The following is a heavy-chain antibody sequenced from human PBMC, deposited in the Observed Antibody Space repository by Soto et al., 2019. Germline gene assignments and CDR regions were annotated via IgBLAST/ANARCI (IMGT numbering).Heavy chain of an antibody. V-gene: IGHV4-31*03. CDR2: IYYSGST. J-gene: IGHJ6*02. CDR3: ARDTVTPTFDVMRGMDV. D-gene: IGHD4-17*01. Sequence: SETLSLTCTVSGGSISSGGYYWSWIRQHPGKGLEWIGYIYYSGSTYYNPSLKSRVTISVDTSKNQFSLKLGSVTAADTAVYYCARDTVTPTFDVMRGMDVWGPGTKVTVYS. CDR1: GGSISSGGYY.